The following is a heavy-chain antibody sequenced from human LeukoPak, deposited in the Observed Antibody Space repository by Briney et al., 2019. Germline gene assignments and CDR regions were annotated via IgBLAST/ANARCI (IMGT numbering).Heavy chain of an antibody. V-gene: IGHV3-15*01. CDR3: TTDRYYDAAYTT. Sequence: GGSLRLSCAASGFTFSNAWMSWVRQAPGKGLEWVGRIKSKTDGGTTDYASPVKGRFTISRDDSKNTLYLRMNSLKTEDTAVYYCTTDRYYDAAYTTWGQGTLVTVSS. D-gene: IGHD3-22*01. CDR2: IKSKTDGGTT. CDR1: GFTFSNAW. J-gene: IGHJ4*02.